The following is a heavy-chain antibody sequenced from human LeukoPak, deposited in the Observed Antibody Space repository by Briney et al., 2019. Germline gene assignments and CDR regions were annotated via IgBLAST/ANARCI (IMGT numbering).Heavy chain of an antibody. CDR3: ARDLYDFWSGYYGRFDP. CDR1: GYTFTSHG. V-gene: IGHV1-18*01. CDR2: ISAYNGNT. J-gene: IGHJ5*02. D-gene: IGHD3-3*01. Sequence: GASVKVFCKASGYTFTSHGISWVRQAPGQGLEWMGWISAYNGNTNYAQKLQGRVTMTTDTSTSTAYMELRSLRSDDTAVYYCARDLYDFWSGYYGRFDPWGQGTLVTVSS.